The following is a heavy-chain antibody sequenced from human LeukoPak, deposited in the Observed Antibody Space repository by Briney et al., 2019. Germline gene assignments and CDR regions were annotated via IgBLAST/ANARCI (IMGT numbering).Heavy chain of an antibody. V-gene: IGHV1-2*07. Sequence: AAVKVSCTASGYTFTGYYMHWVRQAPAQGLEWMGWINPNSGGTNYAHEVQGRVTMTSDTAISTDYMELSRLRSDDSAVNYCARVMSGSSTRQDHWGQGTMVTVSS. CDR3: ARVMSGSSTRQDH. D-gene: IGHD6-6*01. CDR2: INPNSGGT. J-gene: IGHJ4*02. CDR1: GYTFTGYY.